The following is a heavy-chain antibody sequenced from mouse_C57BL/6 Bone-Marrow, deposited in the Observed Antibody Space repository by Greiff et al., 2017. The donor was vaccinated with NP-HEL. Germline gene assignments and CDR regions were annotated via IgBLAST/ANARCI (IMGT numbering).Heavy chain of an antibody. CDR1: GYAFSSYW. CDR2: IYPGDGDT. CDR3: ARWRPNDGSLYY. V-gene: IGHV1-80*01. Sequence: VKLQESGAELVKPGASVKISCKASGYAFSSYWMNWVKQRPGKGLEWIGQIYPGDGDTNYNGKFKGKATLTADKSSSTAYMQLSSLTSEDSAVYFCARWRPNDGSLYYWGQGTTLTVSS. J-gene: IGHJ2*01. D-gene: IGHD6-1*01.